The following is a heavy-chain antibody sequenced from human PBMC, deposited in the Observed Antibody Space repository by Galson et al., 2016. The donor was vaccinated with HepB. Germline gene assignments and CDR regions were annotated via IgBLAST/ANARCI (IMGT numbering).Heavy chain of an antibody. CDR2: ISYDGSNK. CDR1: GFTFSSYA. CDR3: VKGYGLWDY. D-gene: IGHD5-18*01. J-gene: IGHJ4*02. V-gene: IGHV3-30-3*01. Sequence: SLRLSCAASGFTFSSYAMHWVRQAPGKGLEWVAVISYDGSNKYYADSVKGRFTISRDNSKNTLYLQMNSLRAEDTAVYYCVKGYGLWDYWGQGTLVTVSS.